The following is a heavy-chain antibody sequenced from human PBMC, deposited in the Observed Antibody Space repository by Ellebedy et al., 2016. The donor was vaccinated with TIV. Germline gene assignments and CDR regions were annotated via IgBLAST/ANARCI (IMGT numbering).Heavy chain of an antibody. CDR3: AKDIEYQLRTGYYFDY. CDR2: ISWNSGSI. Sequence: GGSLRLXXAASGFTFDDYAMHWVRQAPGKGLEWVSGISWNSGSIGYADSVKGRFTISRDNAKNSLYLQMNSLRAEDTALYYCAKDIEYQLRTGYYFDYWGQGTLVTVSS. CDR1: GFTFDDYA. V-gene: IGHV3-9*01. D-gene: IGHD2-2*01. J-gene: IGHJ4*02.